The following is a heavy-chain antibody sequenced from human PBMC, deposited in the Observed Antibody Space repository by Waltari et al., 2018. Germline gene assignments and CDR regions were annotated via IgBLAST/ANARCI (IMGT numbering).Heavy chain of an antibody. CDR3: ADSGYDSPWAFDI. Sequence: QVQLVQSGAEVKKPGSSVKVSCKASGGTFSSYSISWVRQAPGQRLEWMGALIPLFGTANYAQKFQGRVTITADESTSTAYMELSSLRSEDTAVYYCADSGYDSPWAFDIWGQGTMVTVSS. D-gene: IGHD5-12*01. CDR1: GGTFSSYS. CDR2: LIPLFGTA. V-gene: IGHV1-69*12. J-gene: IGHJ3*02.